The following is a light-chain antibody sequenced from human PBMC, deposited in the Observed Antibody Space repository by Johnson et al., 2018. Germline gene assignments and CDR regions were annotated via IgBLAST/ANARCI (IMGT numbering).Light chain of an antibody. Sequence: QSVLTQPPSVSAAPGQKVTISCSGSSSNIGNNYVSWYQQLPGTAPKLLIYENNKRPSGIPDRFSGSKSGTSATLGITGLQTGDEADYYCGTWDSSLRCGNVFGTGTKVTVL. CDR1: SSNIGNNY. V-gene: IGLV1-51*02. CDR2: ENN. CDR3: GTWDSSLRCGNV. J-gene: IGLJ1*01.